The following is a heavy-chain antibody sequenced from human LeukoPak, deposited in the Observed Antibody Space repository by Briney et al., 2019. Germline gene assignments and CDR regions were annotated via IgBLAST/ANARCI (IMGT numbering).Heavy chain of an antibody. J-gene: IGHJ4*02. CDR3: ARDLGGGSSGWYGGFDY. Sequence: APVKVSCKASGYTFTSYYMHWVRQAPGQGLEWMGIINPSGGSTSYAQKFQGRVTMTRDTSTSTVYMELSSLRSEDTAVYYCARDLGGGSSGWYGGFDYWGQGTLVTVSS. CDR1: GYTFTSYY. V-gene: IGHV1-46*01. CDR2: INPSGGST. D-gene: IGHD6-19*01.